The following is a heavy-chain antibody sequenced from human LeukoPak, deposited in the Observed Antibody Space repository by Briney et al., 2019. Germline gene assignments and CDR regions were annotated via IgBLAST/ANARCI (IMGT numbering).Heavy chain of an antibody. J-gene: IGHJ5*02. Sequence: GGSLRLSCAASRFTFSSYWMSWVRQAPGKGLEWVSSISSSSSYIYYADSVKGRFTISRDNAKNSLYLQMNSLRAEDTAVYYCAREYSSSSFYPVWFDPWGQGTLVTVSS. CDR2: ISSSSSYI. CDR3: AREYSSSSFYPVWFDP. CDR1: RFTFSSYW. V-gene: IGHV3-21*01. D-gene: IGHD6-6*01.